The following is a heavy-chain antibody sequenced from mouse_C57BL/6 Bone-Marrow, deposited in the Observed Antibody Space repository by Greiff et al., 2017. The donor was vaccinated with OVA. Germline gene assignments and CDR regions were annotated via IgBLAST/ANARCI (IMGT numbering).Heavy chain of an antibody. CDR1: GYAFSSSW. J-gene: IGHJ3*01. CDR3: AFYGNSSWFAY. Sequence: VQLQQSGPELVKPGASVKISCKASGYAFSSSWMNWVKQRPGKGLEWIGRIYPGDGDTNYNGKFKGKATLTADKSSSTAYMQLSSLTSEDSAVYVCAFYGNSSWFAYWGQGTLVTVSA. D-gene: IGHD2-1*01. CDR2: IYPGDGDT. V-gene: IGHV1-82*01.